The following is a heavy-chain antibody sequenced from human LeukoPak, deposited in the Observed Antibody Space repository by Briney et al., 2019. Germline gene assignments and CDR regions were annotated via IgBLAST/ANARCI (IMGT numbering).Heavy chain of an antibody. V-gene: IGHV3-64*01. Sequence: GGSLRLSCAASGFAFSTCTMHRVRQAPGKGLEYVSAINSNGGSTYYANSVKGRFTISRDNSKNTLYLHMGSLRAEDMAVYYCAREVDGSGTFDYWGQGALVTVSS. J-gene: IGHJ4*02. CDR3: AREVDGSGTFDY. CDR2: INSNGGST. D-gene: IGHD3-10*01. CDR1: GFAFSTCT.